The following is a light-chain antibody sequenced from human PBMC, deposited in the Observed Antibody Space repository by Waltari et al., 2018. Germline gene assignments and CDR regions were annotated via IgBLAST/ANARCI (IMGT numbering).Light chain of an antibody. J-gene: IGKJ1*01. Sequence: EIVLTQSPATLSLSPGEGATLSCRASQSVSSQLVWYQQKRGQAPRLLIYDASNRATGIPARFSGGGSGTDFTLTISSLEPEDFAVYYCQQCNNSPPTFGQGTKVEIK. CDR2: DAS. CDR1: QSVSSQ. CDR3: QQCNNSPPT. V-gene: IGKV3-11*01.